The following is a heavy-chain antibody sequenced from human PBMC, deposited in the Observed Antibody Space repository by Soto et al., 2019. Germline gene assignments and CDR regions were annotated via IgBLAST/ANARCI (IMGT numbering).Heavy chain of an antibody. CDR3: ALTPDVVVVPAPPGWFDT. D-gene: IGHD2-2*01. Sequence: EVQLLESGGGLVQPGGSLRLSCAASGFTFSSYAMSWVRQAPGKGLEWVSAISGSGGSTYYADSVKGRFTISRDNSKNTLYLQMNSLRAEDTAVYYCALTPDVVVVPAPPGWFDTWGQGTLVTVSS. CDR1: GFTFSSYA. J-gene: IGHJ5*02. V-gene: IGHV3-23*01. CDR2: ISGSGGST.